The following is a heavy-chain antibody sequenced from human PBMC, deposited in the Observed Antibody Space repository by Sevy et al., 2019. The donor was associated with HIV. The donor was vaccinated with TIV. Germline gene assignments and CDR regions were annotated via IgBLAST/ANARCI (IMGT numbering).Heavy chain of an antibody. Sequence: GGSLRLSCAGSGFSLKNVWMTWVRQTPGKGLEWVGHAKRKSDGGSIDYGSPVNGRFTISRDESKDKLYLQMSSLKTEDTGVYYCATVLGAGAAGAFEIWGQGTMVTVSS. CDR2: AKRKSDGGSI. J-gene: IGHJ3*02. D-gene: IGHD1-26*01. V-gene: IGHV3-15*01. CDR1: GFSLKNVW. CDR3: ATVLGAGAAGAFEI.